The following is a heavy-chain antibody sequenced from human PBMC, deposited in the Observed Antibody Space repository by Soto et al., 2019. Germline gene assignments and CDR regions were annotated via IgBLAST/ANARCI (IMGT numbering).Heavy chain of an antibody. D-gene: IGHD6-19*01. J-gene: IGHJ6*02. CDR1: GYSFTSYW. CDR2: IDSSDSYT. CDR3: ASLREYSSGWYARYYYYGMDV. Sequence: GESLKISCKGSGYSFTSYWISWVRQMPGKGLEWRGRIDSSDSYTNYSPPFQGHVTISADKSISTAYLQWSSLKASDTAMYYCASLREYSSGWYARYYYYGMDVWGQGTTVTVSS. V-gene: IGHV5-10-1*01.